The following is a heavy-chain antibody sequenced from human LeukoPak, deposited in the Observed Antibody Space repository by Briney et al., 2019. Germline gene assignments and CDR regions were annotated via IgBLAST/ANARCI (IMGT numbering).Heavy chain of an antibody. V-gene: IGHV3-7*01. CDR2: IKQGGSEK. D-gene: IGHD2-2*01. CDR1: GFTFNTSW. CDR3: VRLGCSSASCYLPYQYYYMDV. Sequence: GGSLRLSCAASGFTFNTSWMSWVRQAPGKGLEWVANIKQGGSEKYYVGSVKGRFTISRDNAKSSLYLQVNSLRAEDTAVYYCVRLGCSSASCYLPYQYYYMDVWGKGTTVTVSS. J-gene: IGHJ6*03.